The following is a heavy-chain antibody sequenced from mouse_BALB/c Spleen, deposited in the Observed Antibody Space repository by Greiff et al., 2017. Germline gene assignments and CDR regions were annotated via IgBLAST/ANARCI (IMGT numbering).Heavy chain of an antibody. V-gene: IGHV5-6-5*01. D-gene: IGHD2-3*01. Sequence: EVQRVESGGGLVKPGGSLKLSCAASGFTFSSYAMSWVRQTPEKRLEWVASISSGGSTYYPDSVKGRFTISRDNARNILYLQMSSLRSEDTAMYYCARNGYYPYAMDYWGQGTSVTVSS. CDR3: ARNGYYPYAMDY. CDR1: GFTFSSYA. J-gene: IGHJ4*01. CDR2: ISSGGST.